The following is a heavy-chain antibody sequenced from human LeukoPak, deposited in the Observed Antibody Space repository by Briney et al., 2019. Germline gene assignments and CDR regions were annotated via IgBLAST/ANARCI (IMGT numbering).Heavy chain of an antibody. CDR1: GFTMSTYA. Sequence: PGGSLRLSCAASGFTMSTYAMSWVRLAPGKGLEWVSAISGSGGSTYYADSVKGRFTISRDNSKNTLYLQMNSLRAEDTAVYYCAKVSGDSAYYYYYMDVWGKGTTVTVSS. V-gene: IGHV3-23*01. CDR2: ISGSGGST. D-gene: IGHD2-21*01. CDR3: AKVSGDSAYYYYYMDV. J-gene: IGHJ6*03.